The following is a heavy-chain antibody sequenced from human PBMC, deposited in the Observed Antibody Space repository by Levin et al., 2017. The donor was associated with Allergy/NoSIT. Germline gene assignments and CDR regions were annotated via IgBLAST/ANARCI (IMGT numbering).Heavy chain of an antibody. V-gene: IGHV4-39*01. CDR1: GGSISSSSYY. CDR3: ARQCTGSGGGAFDI. Sequence: SETLSLTCTVSGGSISSSSYYWGWIRQPPGKGLEWIGSIYYSGSTYYNPSLKSRVTISVDTSKNQFSLKLSSVTAADTAVYYCARQCTGSGGGAFDIWGQGTMVTVSS. CDR2: IYYSGST. D-gene: IGHD3-10*01. J-gene: IGHJ3*02.